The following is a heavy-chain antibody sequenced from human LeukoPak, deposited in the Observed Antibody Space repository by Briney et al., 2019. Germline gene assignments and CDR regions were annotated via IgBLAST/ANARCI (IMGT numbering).Heavy chain of an antibody. J-gene: IGHJ4*02. Sequence: GESLKISCKGSGYSFTSYWIGWVRQKPGKGLEWMGIIFPGDSDTRYSPSFQGQVTISADKSISTAYLQWSSLKASDTAMYYCARRLTYDSRAYYCLDYWGQGTLVTISS. CDR1: GYSFTSYW. V-gene: IGHV5-51*01. CDR3: ARRLTYDSRAYYCLDY. D-gene: IGHD3-22*01. CDR2: IFPGDSDT.